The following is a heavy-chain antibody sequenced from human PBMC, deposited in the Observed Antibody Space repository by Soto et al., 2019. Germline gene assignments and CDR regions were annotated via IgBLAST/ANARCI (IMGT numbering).Heavy chain of an antibody. D-gene: IGHD3-10*01. V-gene: IGHV5-51*01. CDR1: GYSFTSYW. J-gene: IGHJ6*02. CDR2: IYPGDSDT. Sequence: GESLKISCKGSGYSFTSYWIGWVRQMPGKGLEWMGIIYPGDSDTRYSPSFQGQVTISADKSISTAYLQWSSLKASDTAMYYCARPPYYYGSGKQFYYYGMDVWGQGTRSPSP. CDR3: ARPPYYYGSGKQFYYYGMDV.